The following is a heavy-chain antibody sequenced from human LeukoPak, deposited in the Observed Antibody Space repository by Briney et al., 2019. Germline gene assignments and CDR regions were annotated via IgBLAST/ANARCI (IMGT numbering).Heavy chain of an antibody. D-gene: IGHD2-2*01. CDR3: ARYCSSTTCYGNWFDS. CDR2: IYHSGRT. V-gene: IGHV4-38-2*02. J-gene: IGHJ5*01. Sequence: SGTLSLTCTVSDYSISSDYYWGWIRQPPGKGLEWIGSIYHSGRTYYNPSLKSRVTISVDTSKNQFSLNLSSVTAADTAVYYCARYCSSTTCYGNWFDSWGQGTLVTVSS. CDR1: DYSISSDYY.